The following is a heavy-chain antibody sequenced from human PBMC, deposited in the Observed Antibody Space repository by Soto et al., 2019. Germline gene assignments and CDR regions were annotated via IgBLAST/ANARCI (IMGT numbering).Heavy chain of an antibody. CDR2: IYTRGST. J-gene: IGHJ4*02. CDR1: GASITNFC. D-gene: IGHD3-16*01. CDR3: AKGGAYYFDS. Sequence: PSETLSLTCPVSGASITNFCWSWIRQSARKGLEWIGRIYTRGSTDYNPSLKSRVTMSIDTSKNQLSLTLTSVTAADTAVYYCAKGGAYYFDSWGQGILVTVSS. V-gene: IGHV4-4*07.